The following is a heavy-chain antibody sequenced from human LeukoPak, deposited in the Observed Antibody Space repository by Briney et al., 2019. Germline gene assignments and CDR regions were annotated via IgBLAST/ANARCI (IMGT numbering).Heavy chain of an antibody. Sequence: GASVKLSCTASGYTFTSYYMHWVRQAPGQGLEWMGWINPNSGGTNYAQKFQGRVTMTRDTSISTAYMELSRLRSDDTAVYYCARGPSPYSSRPNWFDSWGQGTLVTVSP. V-gene: IGHV1-2*02. CDR3: ARGPSPYSSRPNWFDS. D-gene: IGHD6-13*01. J-gene: IGHJ5*01. CDR2: INPNSGGT. CDR1: GYTFTSYY.